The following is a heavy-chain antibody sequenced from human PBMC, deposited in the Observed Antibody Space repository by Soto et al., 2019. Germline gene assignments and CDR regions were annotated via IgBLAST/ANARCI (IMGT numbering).Heavy chain of an antibody. J-gene: IGHJ4*02. CDR3: AGHASYGDIPLNL. Sequence: QLPLQESGPRLVKPSETLSLTCTVSGGSISGSISYWGLIRQPPEQGLEWIGSIYSGGATSYSPSLKTRVNLSVDTSKNKFSLNLTSATAAYTAVYFGAGHASYGDIPLNLWGQGDRVTVSS. CDR2: IYSGGAT. D-gene: IGHD4-17*01. CDR1: GGSISGSISY. V-gene: IGHV4-39*01.